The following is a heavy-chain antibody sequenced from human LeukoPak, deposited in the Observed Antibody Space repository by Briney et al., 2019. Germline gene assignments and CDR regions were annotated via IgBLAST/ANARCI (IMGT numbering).Heavy chain of an antibody. J-gene: IGHJ4*02. CDR3: AAKASYFDS. Sequence: SQTLSLTCAISGDSVSSNSATWNWVRQSPSGGLEWLGRTYYRSKWFNDYAVSVKSRIAINPDTSKNQFYLQLNSVTPEDTAVYYCAAKASYFDSWGQGILVTVSS. V-gene: IGHV6-1*01. D-gene: IGHD4/OR15-4a*01. CDR2: TYYRSKWFN. CDR1: GDSVSSNSAT.